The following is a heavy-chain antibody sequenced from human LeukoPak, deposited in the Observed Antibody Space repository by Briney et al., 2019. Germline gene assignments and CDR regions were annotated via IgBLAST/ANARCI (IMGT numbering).Heavy chain of an antibody. Sequence: GESLKISCKGSGYSFTSYWIGWVRQMPGKGLEWMGIIYPGDSDTRYNPSFQGQVTISADKSISTAYLQWSTLKASDTAMYYCARRGGTTGTTYDYWGQGTLVTVSS. V-gene: IGHV5-51*01. J-gene: IGHJ4*02. CDR2: IYPGDSDT. CDR3: ARRGGTTGTTYDY. CDR1: GYSFTSYW. D-gene: IGHD1-1*01.